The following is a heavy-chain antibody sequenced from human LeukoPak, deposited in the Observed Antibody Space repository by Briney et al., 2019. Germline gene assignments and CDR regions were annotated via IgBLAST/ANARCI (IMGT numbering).Heavy chain of an antibody. D-gene: IGHD4/OR15-4a*01. CDR1: GGSISSGGYY. CDR3: ARRAPGAGYFDL. CDR2: IYYSGST. V-gene: IGHV4-31*03. Sequence: SQTLSLTCTVSGGSISSGGYYWSWIRQHPGKGLEWIGYIYYSGSTYYNPSLQSRVTISMDTSKNQFSLNLSSVTAADTAVYYCARRAPGAGYFDLWGRGTLVTVSS. J-gene: IGHJ2*01.